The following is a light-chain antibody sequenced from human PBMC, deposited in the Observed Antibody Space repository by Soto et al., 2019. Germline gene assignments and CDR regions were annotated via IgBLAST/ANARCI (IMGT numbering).Light chain of an antibody. Sequence: DIQMTQSPSTLSASVGDRVTITCRASQSISSWLAWYQQKPGKAPKLLIYKAYSLESGVPSRFSGSGSGTEVTLTISSLQPDDFATYYCQQYNSSPTFGQGTKVEIK. V-gene: IGKV1-5*03. J-gene: IGKJ1*01. CDR3: QQYNSSPT. CDR1: QSISSW. CDR2: KAY.